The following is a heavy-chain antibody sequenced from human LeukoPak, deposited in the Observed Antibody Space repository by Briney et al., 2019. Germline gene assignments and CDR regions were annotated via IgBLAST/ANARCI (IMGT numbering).Heavy chain of an antibody. D-gene: IGHD1-26*01. CDR2: INPNSGGT. CDR1: GYTFTGYY. CDR3: ARPIVGATGWFDP. Sequence: ASVKVSCKASGYTFTGYYMHWVRQAPGPGLEWMGRINPNSGGTNYAQKLQGRVTMTRDTSISTAYMELSRLTDDDTAVSYCARPIVGATGWFDPWGQGTLVTVSS. J-gene: IGHJ5*02. V-gene: IGHV1-2*06.